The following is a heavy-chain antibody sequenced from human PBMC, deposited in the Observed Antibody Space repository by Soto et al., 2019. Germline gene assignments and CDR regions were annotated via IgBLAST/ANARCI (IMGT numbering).Heavy chain of an antibody. J-gene: IGHJ6*03. D-gene: IGHD5-12*01. Sequence: QVQLVQSGAEVKKPGSSVKVSCKASGGTFSSYTISWVRQAPGQGLEWMGRIIPILGIANYAQKFQGRVTITADKSTSTAYMELSSLRSEDTAVYYCARDEEATITSYYYYYMDVWGKGTTVTVSS. CDR1: GGTFSSYT. CDR3: ARDEEATITSYYYYYMDV. V-gene: IGHV1-69*08. CDR2: IIPILGIA.